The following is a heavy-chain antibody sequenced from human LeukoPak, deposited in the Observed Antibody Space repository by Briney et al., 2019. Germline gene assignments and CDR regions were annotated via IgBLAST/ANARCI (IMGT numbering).Heavy chain of an antibody. D-gene: IGHD2-8*01. J-gene: IGHJ4*02. CDR2: INPNNGGT. CDR1: GYSFTGYY. CDR3: ARSRSYCTNGVCYFRRYPYDS. Sequence: ASVKVSCKASGYSFTGYYMHWVRQAPGQGLEWMGWINPNNGGTKYAQKFQGRVTMTRDTSISTAYMELNRLRTDDTAVYYCARSRSYCTNGVCYFRRYPYDSWGQGTLVTVST. V-gene: IGHV1-2*02.